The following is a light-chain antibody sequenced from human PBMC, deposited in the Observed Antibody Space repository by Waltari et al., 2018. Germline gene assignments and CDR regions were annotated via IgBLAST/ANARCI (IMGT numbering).Light chain of an antibody. CDR1: HRISSW. Sequence: DIQITQPPSTLSASVGDTLTIPCRGSHRISSWLAWYQQKPGKAPKLLIYKASSLESGVPSRFSGSGSGTEFTLTISSLQPDDFATYYCQQYNSYSRTFGQGTKVEIK. V-gene: IGKV1-5*03. CDR2: KAS. CDR3: QQYNSYSRT. J-gene: IGKJ1*01.